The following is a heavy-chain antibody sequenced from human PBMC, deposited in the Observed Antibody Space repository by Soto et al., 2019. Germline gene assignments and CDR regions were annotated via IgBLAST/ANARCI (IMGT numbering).Heavy chain of an antibody. CDR2: IWYDGSNK. Sequence: GGSLRLSCAASGFAFSSYGMHWVRQAPGKGLEWVAVIWYDGSNKYYADSVKGRFTISRDNSKNTLYLQMNSLRAEDTAVYYCARDRYDYVWGSYLYYFDYWGQGTLVTVSS. CDR3: ARDRYDYVWGSYLYYFDY. CDR1: GFAFSSYG. D-gene: IGHD3-16*01. J-gene: IGHJ4*02. V-gene: IGHV3-33*01.